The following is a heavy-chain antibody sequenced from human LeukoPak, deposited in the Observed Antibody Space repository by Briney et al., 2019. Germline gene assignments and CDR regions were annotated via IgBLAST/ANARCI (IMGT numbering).Heavy chain of an antibody. CDR2: IYYSGST. Sequence: SETLSLTCTVSGGSISSYYWSWIRQPPGKGLEWIGYIYYSGSTNYNPSLKSRVTISVDTSKNQFSLKLSSVTAADTAVYYCARVGPGGWLDYWGQGTLVTVSS. CDR3: ARVGPGGWLDY. CDR1: GGSISSYY. V-gene: IGHV4-59*01. J-gene: IGHJ4*02. D-gene: IGHD6-19*01.